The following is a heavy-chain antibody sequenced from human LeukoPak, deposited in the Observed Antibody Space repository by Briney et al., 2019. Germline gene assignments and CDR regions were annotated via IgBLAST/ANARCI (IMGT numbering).Heavy chain of an antibody. CDR2: INPSNNST. CDR1: GYTFTSYY. CDR3: ARVPDEYGDY. V-gene: IGHV1-46*01. J-gene: IGHJ4*02. Sequence: ASVKVSCKASGYTFTSYYIHWVRQAPGQGLEWMGIINPSNNSTSYAQKFQGRVTMTRDMSTSTVYMELSSLRSEDTAVYYCARVPDEYGDYWGQGTLVTVSS. D-gene: IGHD4-17*01.